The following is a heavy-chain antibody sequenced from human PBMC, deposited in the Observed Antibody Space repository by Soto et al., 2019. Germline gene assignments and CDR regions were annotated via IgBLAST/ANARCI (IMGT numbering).Heavy chain of an antibody. J-gene: IGHJ6*02. Sequence: EVQLVESGGGLVQPGGSWRLSCQASGLTFGGFWMAWVGRPPGRGLGWVANIKQDGSEKYYVDSVKGRFTISRDNAKNSLYLQMNSLRAEDTAVYYCARDATWLGYYYGMDVWGQGTTVTVSS. CDR2: IKQDGSEK. CDR3: ARDATWLGYYYGMDV. V-gene: IGHV3-7*03. D-gene: IGHD3-10*01. CDR1: GLTFGGFW.